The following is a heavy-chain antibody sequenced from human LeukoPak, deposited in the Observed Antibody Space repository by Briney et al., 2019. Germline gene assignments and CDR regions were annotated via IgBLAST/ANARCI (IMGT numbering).Heavy chain of an antibody. Sequence: GGSLRLSCAASGFTFSSYGMHWVRQAPGKGLEWVAVISYDGSNKYYADSVKGRFTISRDNSKNTLYLQMNSLRAEDTAVYYCARSLLRYCSSTSCYPYYYGMDVWGQGTTVTVSS. CDR3: ARSLLRYCSSTSCYPYYYGMDV. CDR1: GFTFSSYG. D-gene: IGHD2-2*01. V-gene: IGHV3-30*03. J-gene: IGHJ6*02. CDR2: ISYDGSNK.